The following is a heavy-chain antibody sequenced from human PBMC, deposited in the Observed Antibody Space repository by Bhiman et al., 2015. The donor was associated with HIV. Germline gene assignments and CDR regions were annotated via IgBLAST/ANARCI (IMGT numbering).Heavy chain of an antibody. V-gene: IGHV3-11*04. Sequence: QVQLVESGGGLVKPGGSLRLSCAASGFNFRDYYMSWIRQDSREGAGWVSYISNTGSTIYYSDSVKGRFTISRDNAKKSLYLQMNSLRAEDTAVYYCARAARELGDWYFDLWGLAPWSLSPQ. CDR3: ARAARELGDWYFDL. J-gene: IGHJ2*01. D-gene: IGHD6-6*01. CDR2: ISNTGSTI. CDR1: GFNFRDYY.